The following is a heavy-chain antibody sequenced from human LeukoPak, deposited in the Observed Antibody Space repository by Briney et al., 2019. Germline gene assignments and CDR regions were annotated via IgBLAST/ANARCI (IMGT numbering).Heavy chain of an antibody. Sequence: SETLSLTCAVYGGSLGGYSWSWIRQPPGKGLEWIGSIYYSGSTYYNPSLKSRVTISVDTSKNQFSLKLSSVTAADTAVYYCAIPTPGPYDSSGYYFDYWGQGTLVTVSS. CDR1: GGSLGGYS. V-gene: IGHV4-34*01. CDR2: IYYSGST. CDR3: AIPTPGPYDSSGYYFDY. J-gene: IGHJ4*02. D-gene: IGHD3-22*01.